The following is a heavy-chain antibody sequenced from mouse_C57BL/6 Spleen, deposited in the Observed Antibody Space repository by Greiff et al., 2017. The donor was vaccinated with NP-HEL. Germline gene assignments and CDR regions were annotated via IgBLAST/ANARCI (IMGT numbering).Heavy chain of an antibody. V-gene: IGHV1-50*01. CDR3: ARRRLTGAFDY. CDR2: IDPSDSYT. Sequence: VQLQQSGAELVKPGASVKLSCKASGYTFTSYWMQWVKQRPGQGLEWIGEIDPSDSYTNYNQKFKGKATLTVDTSSSTAYMQLSSLTSEDSAVYYCARRRLTGAFDYWGQGTTLTVSS. CDR1: GYTFTSYW. D-gene: IGHD4-1*01. J-gene: IGHJ2*01.